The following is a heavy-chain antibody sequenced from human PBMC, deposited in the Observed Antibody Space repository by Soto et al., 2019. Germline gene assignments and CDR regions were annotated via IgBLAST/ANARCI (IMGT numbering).Heavy chain of an antibody. D-gene: IGHD6-13*01. Sequence: LSLTCTVSGGSVSSGSYYWSWIRQPPGKGLEWIGYIYYSGSTNYNPSLKSRVTIPVDTSKNQFSLKLSSVTAADTAVYYCARGPPYSSSWAYYYYYGMDVWGQGTTVTVSS. V-gene: IGHV4-61*01. J-gene: IGHJ6*02. CDR2: IYYSGST. CDR1: GGSVSSGSYY. CDR3: ARGPPYSSSWAYYYYYGMDV.